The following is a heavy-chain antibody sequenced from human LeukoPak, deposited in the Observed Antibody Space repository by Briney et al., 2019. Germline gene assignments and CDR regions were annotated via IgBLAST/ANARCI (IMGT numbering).Heavy chain of an antibody. Sequence: SEALSLTCTVSGGSVSSGSYYWSWIRQPPGRGLEWIGYIYYSGSTNYNPSLKRRVTISVDTSKNQFSLKLSSVTAADTAVYYCARDARWFGELLSYYYGMDVWGKGTTVTVSS. J-gene: IGHJ6*04. V-gene: IGHV4-61*01. D-gene: IGHD3-10*01. CDR2: IYYSGST. CDR3: ARDARWFGELLSYYYGMDV. CDR1: GGSVSSGSYY.